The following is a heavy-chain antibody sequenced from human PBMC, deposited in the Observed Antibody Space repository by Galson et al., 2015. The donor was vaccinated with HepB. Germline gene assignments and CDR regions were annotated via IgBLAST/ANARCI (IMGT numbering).Heavy chain of an antibody. CDR2: ISYDGSNK. CDR1: GFTFSSYA. Sequence: SLRLSCAASGFTFSSYAMHWVRQAPGKGLEWVAVISYDGSNKYYADSVKGRFTISRDNSKNTLYLQMNSLRAEDTAVYYCARSGYCSGGSCRTGGEFDYWGQGTLVTVSS. CDR3: ARSGYCSGGSCRTGGEFDY. D-gene: IGHD2-15*01. J-gene: IGHJ4*02. V-gene: IGHV3-30-3*01.